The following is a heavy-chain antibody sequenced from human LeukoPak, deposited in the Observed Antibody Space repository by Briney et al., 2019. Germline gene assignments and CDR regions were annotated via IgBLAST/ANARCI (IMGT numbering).Heavy chain of an antibody. J-gene: IGHJ6*02. CDR3: ARRPTVVRGRGLDV. CDR2: IYPSESET. CDR1: GYTFSNYW. V-gene: IGHV5-51*01. D-gene: IGHD3-10*01. Sequence: GESLQISCKGSGYTFSNYWIGWGRPVPGKGRGWRGAIYPSESETRYSPSFQGQVTISADKSITTAYLQWSSLKASDPAMYYCARRPTVVRGRGLDVWGQGTTVTVFS.